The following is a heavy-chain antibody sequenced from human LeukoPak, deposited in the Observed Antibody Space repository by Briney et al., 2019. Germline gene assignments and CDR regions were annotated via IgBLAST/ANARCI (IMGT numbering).Heavy chain of an antibody. V-gene: IGHV3-53*01. CDR2: IYSGGST. CDR1: GITVSSNY. J-gene: IGHJ4*02. D-gene: IGHD2-2*01. Sequence: PGGSLRLSCAASGITVSSNYMSWVRQAPGKGLEWVSVIYSGGSTYYADSVKGRFTISRDNSKNTLYLQMNSLRAEDTAVYYCARGKVSTSCYDYWGQGTLVTVSS. CDR3: ARGKVSTSCYDY.